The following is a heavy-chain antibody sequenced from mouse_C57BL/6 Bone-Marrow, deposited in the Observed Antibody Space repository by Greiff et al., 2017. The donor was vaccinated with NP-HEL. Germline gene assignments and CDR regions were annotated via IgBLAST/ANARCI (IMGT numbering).Heavy chain of an antibody. CDR2: IDPSDSYT. J-gene: IGHJ2*01. V-gene: IGHV1-59*01. CDR1: GYTFTSYW. CDR3: ARGDYDAHDC. D-gene: IGHD2-4*01. Sequence: VQLQQPWAELVRPGTSVKLSCKASGYTFTSYWMHWVKQRPGQGLEWIGVIDPSDSYTNYNQKFKGKATLTVDKSSSTAYMQLSSLTSEDSAVYYGARGDYDAHDCGGRGNARTVSS.